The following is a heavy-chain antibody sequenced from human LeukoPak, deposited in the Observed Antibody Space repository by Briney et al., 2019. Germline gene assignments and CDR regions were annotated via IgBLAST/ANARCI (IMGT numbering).Heavy chain of an antibody. CDR1: GGSISSSSYY. CDR3: ARPHPYCGGDCYSFDY. CDR2: IYYSGST. D-gene: IGHD2-21*01. Sequence: SETLSLTCTVSGGSISSSSYYWGWIRQPPGKGLQWIGSIYYSGSTYYNPSLKSRVTISVDTSKNQFSLKLSSVTAADTAVYYCARPHPYCGGDCYSFDYWGQGTLVTVSS. V-gene: IGHV4-39*01. J-gene: IGHJ4*02.